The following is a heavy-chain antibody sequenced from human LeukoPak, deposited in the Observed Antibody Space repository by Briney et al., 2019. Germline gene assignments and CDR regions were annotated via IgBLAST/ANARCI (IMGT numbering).Heavy chain of an antibody. CDR3: VSPVRDY. Sequence: PGGSLRLSCAASGFTFSSYALTWVRQAPGKGLEWVSTITGSGGSTYYADSVKGRFTIFRDNSKNTLYLQMNSLRAEDTAVYYCVSPVRDYWGQGTLVTVSS. V-gene: IGHV3-23*01. CDR2: ITGSGGST. CDR1: GFTFSSYA. J-gene: IGHJ4*02.